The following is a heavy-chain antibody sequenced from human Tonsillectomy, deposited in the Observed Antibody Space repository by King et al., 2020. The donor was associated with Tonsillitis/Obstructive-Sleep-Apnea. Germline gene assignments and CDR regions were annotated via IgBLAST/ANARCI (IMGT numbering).Heavy chain of an antibody. D-gene: IGHD3-22*01. J-gene: IGHJ6*03. CDR1: GYTLTELS. Sequence: QVQLVQSGAEVKKPGASVKVSCKVSGYTLTELSMHWVRQAPGKGLEWMGGFDPEDGETIYAQKFQGRVTMTEDTSTDTAYMELSSLRSEDTAVYYCATAQITMIPLSPFGGKLEDYYYYMDVWGRGTTVTVS. CDR3: ATAQITMIPLSPFGGKLEDYYYYMDV. CDR2: FDPEDGET. V-gene: IGHV1-24*01.